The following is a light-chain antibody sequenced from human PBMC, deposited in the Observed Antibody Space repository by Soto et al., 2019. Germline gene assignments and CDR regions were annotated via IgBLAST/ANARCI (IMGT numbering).Light chain of an antibody. CDR2: GAS. CDR3: QQYNKWPRT. J-gene: IGKJ1*01. V-gene: IGKV3-15*01. CDR1: QSVINN. Sequence: EIVMTQSLATLSVSPGERATLSCWASQSVINNLAWYQQIRGQAPRLLIYGASTRATGIPARFSGSGSGTEFTLTITSLQSEDFAVYYCQQYNKWPRTFGQGTKVEIK.